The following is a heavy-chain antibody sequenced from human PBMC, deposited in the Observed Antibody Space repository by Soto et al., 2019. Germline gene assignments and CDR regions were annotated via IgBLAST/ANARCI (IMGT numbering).Heavy chain of an antibody. CDR3: AREGGDIVQMVYALPWY. CDR2: INPNSGAT. J-gene: IGHJ4*02. CDR1: GYTFTDYY. V-gene: IGHV1-2*02. D-gene: IGHD2-8*01. Sequence: QVHLVQSGAEVKKPGASVKVSCKASGYTFTDYYMHWVRQAPGQGLEWMGWINPNSGATSYAQRVQGRVTMTRDTSISTAYMELSRLTSDATAVYYCAREGGDIVQMVYALPWYWGQGTLVTVSS.